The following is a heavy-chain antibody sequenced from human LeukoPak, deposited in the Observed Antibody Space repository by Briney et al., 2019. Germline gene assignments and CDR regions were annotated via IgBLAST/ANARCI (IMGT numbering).Heavy chain of an antibody. CDR3: AKDFPVESDYGDYEGSRFFDY. J-gene: IGHJ4*02. CDR2: ISWNSGSI. Sequence: TGGSLRLSCAASGFTFDDYAMHWVRQAPGKGLEWVSGISWNSGSIGYADSVKGRFTISRDNAKNSLYLQMNSLRAEDTALYYCAKDFPVESDYGDYEGSRFFDYWGQGTLVTVSS. D-gene: IGHD4-17*01. CDR1: GFTFDDYA. V-gene: IGHV3-9*01.